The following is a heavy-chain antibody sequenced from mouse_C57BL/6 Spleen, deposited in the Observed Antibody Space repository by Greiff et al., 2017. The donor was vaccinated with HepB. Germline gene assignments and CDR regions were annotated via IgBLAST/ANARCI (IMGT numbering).Heavy chain of an antibody. CDR2: ISDGGSYT. CDR1: GFTFSSYA. V-gene: IGHV5-4*03. J-gene: IGHJ1*03. D-gene: IGHD3-1*01. Sequence: DVKLVESGGGLVKPGGSLKLSCAASGFTFSSYAMSWVRQTPEKRLEWVATISDGGSYTYYPDNVKGRFTISRDNAKNNLYLQMSHLKSEDTAMYYCARGGTPRYFDVWGTGTTVTVSS. CDR3: ARGGTPRYFDV.